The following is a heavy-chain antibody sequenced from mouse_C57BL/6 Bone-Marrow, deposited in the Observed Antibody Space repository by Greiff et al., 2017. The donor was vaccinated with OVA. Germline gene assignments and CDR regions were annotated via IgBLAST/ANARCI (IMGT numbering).Heavy chain of an antibody. Sequence: VQLKESGAELVRPGASVKLSCTASGFNIKDDYMHWVKQRPEQGLEWIGWIDPENGDTEYASKFQGKATITADTSSNTAYLQLSSLTSEDTAVYYCTPYLTEGAYWGQGTLVTVSA. J-gene: IGHJ3*01. CDR3: TPYLTEGAY. CDR1: GFNIKDDY. CDR2: IDPENGDT. V-gene: IGHV14-4*01. D-gene: IGHD1-1*01.